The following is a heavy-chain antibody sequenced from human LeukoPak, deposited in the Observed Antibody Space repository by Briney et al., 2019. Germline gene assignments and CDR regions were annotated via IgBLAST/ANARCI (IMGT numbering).Heavy chain of an antibody. J-gene: IGHJ5*02. D-gene: IGHD2-2*01. CDR2: MHHSGRT. V-gene: IGHV4-4*02. Sequence: SETLSLTCAISGASISSTNWWIWVRQPPGKGLEWIGEMHHSGRTNYNPSLKSRITISVDKSKNQVFLRLNSVAAADTALYYCARAQEGCSRASCYLEPWGQGTLVTVSS. CDR1: GASISSTNW. CDR3: ARAQEGCSRASCYLEP.